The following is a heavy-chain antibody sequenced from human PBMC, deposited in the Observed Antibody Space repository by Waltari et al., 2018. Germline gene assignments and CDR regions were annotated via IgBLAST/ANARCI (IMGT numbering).Heavy chain of an antibody. CDR2: IIPIFGTA. J-gene: IGHJ4*02. Sequence: VQLVFSGAEVKKPGSSVMVSCKSSGVNSSSYANNWARQTAGKSVEWVGKIIPIFGTANYAQKFQGKVTITADKSTSTAYMELSSLKSEDTAVYYCASPASTYYYDSSGYYYYGYWGQGTLFTVSS. CDR1: GVNSSSYA. D-gene: IGHD3-22*01. CDR3: ASPASTYYYDSSGYYYYGY. V-gene: IGHV1-69*14.